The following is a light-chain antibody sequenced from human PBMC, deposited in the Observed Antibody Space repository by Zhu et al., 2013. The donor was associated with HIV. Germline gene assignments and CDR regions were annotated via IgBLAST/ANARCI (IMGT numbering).Light chain of an antibody. Sequence: QSVLTQPPSVSGAPGQRVTISCTGSSSNIGAGYDVHWYQQLPGTAPKLLIYGNYNRPSGVPDRFSGSKSGTSASLAITGLQAEDEADYYCCSYVGSSTFVFGTGTKVTVL. CDR2: GNY. J-gene: IGLJ1*01. CDR1: SSNIGAGYD. CDR3: CSYVGSSTFV. V-gene: IGLV1-40*01.